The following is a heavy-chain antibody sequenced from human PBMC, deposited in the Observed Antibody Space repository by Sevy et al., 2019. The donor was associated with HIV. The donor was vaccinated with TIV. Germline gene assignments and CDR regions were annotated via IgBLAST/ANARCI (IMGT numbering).Heavy chain of an antibody. CDR2: ISYDGSNK. D-gene: IGHD2-2*01. CDR3: ARDEAMDY. J-gene: IGHJ4*02. Sequence: GGSLRLSCAASGFTVSRYAMHWVRQAPGKGLEWVAVISYDGSNKYYADSVKGRFTISRDNSKNTLYLQMNSLRAEDTAVYYCARDEAMDYWGQGTLVTVSS. CDR1: GFTVSRYA. V-gene: IGHV3-30-3*01.